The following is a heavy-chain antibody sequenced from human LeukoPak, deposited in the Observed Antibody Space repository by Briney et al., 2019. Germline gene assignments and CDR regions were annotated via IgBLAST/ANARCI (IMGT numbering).Heavy chain of an antibody. D-gene: IGHD3-10*01. Sequence: GGSLRLSCAASGFTFSGYWMSWVRQAPGKGLEWVANINEDGSEKYSVDSVKGRFTISRDNAKNTLYLQMGSLRAEDMAVYYCARDYGGTMVRGVIDYWGQGTLVTVSS. CDR1: GFTFSGYW. J-gene: IGHJ4*02. CDR2: INEDGSEK. CDR3: ARDYGGTMVRGVIDY. V-gene: IGHV3-7*01.